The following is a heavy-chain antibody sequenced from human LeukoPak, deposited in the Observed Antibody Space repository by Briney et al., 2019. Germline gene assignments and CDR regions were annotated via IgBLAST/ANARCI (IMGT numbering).Heavy chain of an antibody. D-gene: IGHD6-19*01. J-gene: IGHJ5*02. CDR2: INPNSGVT. CDR1: GYTFTDYY. Sequence: ASVKVSCKASGYTFTDYYMHWVRQAPGQGLEWMGWINPNSGVTNYAQKFQGRVTMTRDTSISTAYMELSRLRSDDTAVYYCARGSTRDSSGWYGPGKWFDPRGQGTLVTVSS. CDR3: ARGSTRDSSGWYGPGKWFDP. V-gene: IGHV1-2*02.